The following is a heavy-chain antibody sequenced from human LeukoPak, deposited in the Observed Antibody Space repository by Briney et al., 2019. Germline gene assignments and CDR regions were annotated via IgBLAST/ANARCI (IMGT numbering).Heavy chain of an antibody. CDR2: ISAYNGNT. V-gene: IGHV1-18*01. Sequence: GPVKVSCKASGYTFTSYGISWVRQAPGQGLEWMGWISAYNGNTNYAQKLQGRVTMTTDTSTSTAYMELRSLRSDDTAVYYCARDPPDKQGSGWYGPDSSFDYWGQGTLVTVSS. D-gene: IGHD6-19*01. J-gene: IGHJ4*02. CDR3: ARDPPDKQGSGWYGPDSSFDY. CDR1: GYTFTSYG.